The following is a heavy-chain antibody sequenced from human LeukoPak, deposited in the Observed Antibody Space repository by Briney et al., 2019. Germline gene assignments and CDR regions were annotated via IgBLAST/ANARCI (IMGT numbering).Heavy chain of an antibody. CDR2: IYYSGST. Sequence: SETLSLTCTVSGGSISSGGYYWSWIRQHPGKGLEWIGYIYYSGSTYYNPSLKSRVTISVDTSKNQFSLKLSSVTAADTAVYYCARAVGDGGVFGYWGQGTLVTVSS. CDR1: GGSISSGGYY. J-gene: IGHJ4*02. D-gene: IGHD1-26*01. CDR3: ARAVGDGGVFGY. V-gene: IGHV4-31*03.